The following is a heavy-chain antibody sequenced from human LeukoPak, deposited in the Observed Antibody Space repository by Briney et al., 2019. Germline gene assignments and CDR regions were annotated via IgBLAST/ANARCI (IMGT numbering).Heavy chain of an antibody. CDR1: GCSISSYY. J-gene: IGHJ4*02. Sequence: SETLSLTCTVSGCSISSYYWSWIRQPPGKGLEWIGYIYYSGSTNYNPSLKSRVTISVDPSKNQFSLKLSSVTAADTAVYYCARNYYDSSGYYYLLDYWGQGTLVTVSS. V-gene: IGHV4-59*08. D-gene: IGHD3-22*01. CDR3: ARNYYDSSGYYYLLDY. CDR2: IYYSGST.